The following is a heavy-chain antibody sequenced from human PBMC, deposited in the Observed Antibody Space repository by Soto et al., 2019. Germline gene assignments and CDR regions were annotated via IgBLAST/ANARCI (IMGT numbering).Heavy chain of an antibody. CDR3: ARVGGSGSPAIWYFDY. CDR1: GGSISSGGYY. J-gene: IGHJ4*02. D-gene: IGHD3-10*01. V-gene: IGHV4-31*03. Sequence: SETLSLTCTVSGGSISSGGYYWSWIRQHPGKGLEWIGYIYYSGSTNYNPSLKSRVTISVDTSKNQFSLKLSSVTAADTAVYYCARVGGSGSPAIWYFDYWGQGTLVTVSS. CDR2: IYYSGST.